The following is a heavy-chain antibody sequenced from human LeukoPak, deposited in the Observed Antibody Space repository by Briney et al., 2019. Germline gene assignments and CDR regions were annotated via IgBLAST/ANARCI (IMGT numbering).Heavy chain of an antibody. V-gene: IGHV1-46*01. D-gene: IGHD6-13*01. J-gene: IGHJ4*02. CDR2: INPSGGST. CDR3: ARVIAAAGTGADY. Sequence: GASVKVSCKASGYTFTGYYMHWVRQAPGQGLEWMGIINPSGGSTSYAQKFQGRVTMTRDMSTSTVYMELSSLRSEDTAVYYCARVIAAAGTGADYWGQGTLVAVSS. CDR1: GYTFTGYY.